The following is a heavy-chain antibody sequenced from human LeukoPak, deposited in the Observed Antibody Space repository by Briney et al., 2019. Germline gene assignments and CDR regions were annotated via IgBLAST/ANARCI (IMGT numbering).Heavy chain of an antibody. J-gene: IGHJ6*03. V-gene: IGHV4-34*01. Sequence: SETLSLTCAVYGRSFSNYYWTWIRQPPGKGLAWIGEINHSGDTNYNPSLKSRVTISVDTSKNQFSLRLTSVTAADTAVYYCARGRRWKRVVAATDYYYYNYMDVWGKGTTVTVSS. D-gene: IGHD2-15*01. CDR3: ARGRRWKRVVAATDYYYYNYMDV. CDR1: GRSFSNYY. CDR2: INHSGDT.